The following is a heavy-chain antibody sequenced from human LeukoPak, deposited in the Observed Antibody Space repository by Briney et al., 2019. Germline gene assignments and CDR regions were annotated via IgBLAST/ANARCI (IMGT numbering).Heavy chain of an antibody. CDR3: ARDFALSAVADDWFDP. Sequence: PGGSLRLSCAASGFTFSDYYMSWIRQAPGKGLEWVSYISSSGSTIYYADSVKGRFTISRDNAKNSLYLQMNSLRAEDTAVYYCARDFALSAVADDWFDPWGQGTLVTVSS. CDR2: ISSSGSTI. CDR1: GFTFSDYY. D-gene: IGHD6-19*01. V-gene: IGHV3-11*04. J-gene: IGHJ5*02.